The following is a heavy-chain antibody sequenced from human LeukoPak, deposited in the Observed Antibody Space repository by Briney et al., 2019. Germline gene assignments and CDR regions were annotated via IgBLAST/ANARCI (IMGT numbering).Heavy chain of an antibody. D-gene: IGHD3-22*01. CDR1: GYTFTSYG. J-gene: IGHJ5*02. V-gene: IGHV1-2*02. Sequence: GASVKVSCKASGYTFTSYGISWVRQAPGQGLEWMGWINPNSGGTNYAQKFQGRVTMTRDTSISTAYMELSRLRSDDTAVYYCARLYDSSGYGMDDPWGQGTLVTVSS. CDR3: ARLYDSSGYGMDDP. CDR2: INPNSGGT.